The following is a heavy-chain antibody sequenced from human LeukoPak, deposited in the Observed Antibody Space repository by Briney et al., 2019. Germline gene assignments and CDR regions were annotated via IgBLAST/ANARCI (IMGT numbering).Heavy chain of an antibody. Sequence: GGSLRLSCAASGFTFSSSAMSWARQAPGKGLEWVSAISNNGGYTYYADSVQGRFTISRDNSKSTLCLQMNSLRAEDTAVYYCAKQLGYCSDGSCYFSYWGQGTLVTVSS. D-gene: IGHD2-15*01. CDR3: AKQLGYCSDGSCYFSY. CDR2: ISNNGGYT. V-gene: IGHV3-23*01. J-gene: IGHJ4*02. CDR1: GFTFSSSA.